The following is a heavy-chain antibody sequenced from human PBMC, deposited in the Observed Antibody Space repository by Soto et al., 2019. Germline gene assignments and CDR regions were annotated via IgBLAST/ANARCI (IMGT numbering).Heavy chain of an antibody. J-gene: IGHJ6*02. CDR1: GGTFSSYA. CDR3: ARAMFPGISRYYYYGMDV. CDR2: IIPIFGTA. D-gene: IGHD2-15*01. Sequence: SVKVSCKASGGTFSSYAISWVRQAPGQGLEWMGGIIPIFGTANYAQKFQGRVTITADESTSTAYMELSSLRSEDTAVYYCARAMFPGISRYYYYGMDVWGQGTTVTVSS. V-gene: IGHV1-69*13.